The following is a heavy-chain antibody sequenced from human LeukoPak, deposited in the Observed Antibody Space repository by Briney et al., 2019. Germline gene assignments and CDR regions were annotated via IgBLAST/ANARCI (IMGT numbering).Heavy chain of an antibody. J-gene: IGHJ4*02. D-gene: IGHD6-19*01. CDR2: ISWNSGSI. CDR3: AKALDRRYSSGWYYFDY. V-gene: IGHV3-9*01. CDR1: GFTFDDYA. Sequence: PGGSLRLSCAASGFTFDDYAMHWVRQAPGKGLEWVSGISWNSGSIGYADSAKGRFTISRDNAKNSLYLQMNSLRAEDTALYYCAKALDRRYSSGWYYFDYWGQGTLVTVSS.